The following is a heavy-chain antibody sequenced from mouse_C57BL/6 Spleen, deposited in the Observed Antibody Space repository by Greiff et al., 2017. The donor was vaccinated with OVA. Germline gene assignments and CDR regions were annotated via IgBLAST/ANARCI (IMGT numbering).Heavy chain of an antibody. J-gene: IGHJ2*01. V-gene: IGHV1-64*01. Sequence: QVQLQQPGAELVKPGASVKLSCKASGYTFTSYWIHWVKQRPGQGLEWIGMIHPNSGSTNYNEKLKSKATLTVDKSASTAYMQLSSLTSEDSAVYYCARPVDYWGQGTTLTVSS. CDR3: ARPVDY. CDR2: IHPNSGST. CDR1: GYTFTSYW.